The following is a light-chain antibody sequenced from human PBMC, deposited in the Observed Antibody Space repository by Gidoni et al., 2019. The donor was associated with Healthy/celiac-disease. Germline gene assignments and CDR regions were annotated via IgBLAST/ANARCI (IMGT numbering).Light chain of an antibody. Sequence: EIVLTQSPGTLSLSPGERATLSCRASQSVSSTYLAWYQQRPGQAPRLLIYAASSRATGIPDRFSGSGSGTDFTLTISRLEPEDFAVYYCQQYGSRYTFGQGTKLEI. CDR2: AAS. CDR1: QSVSSTY. CDR3: QQYGSRYT. V-gene: IGKV3-20*01. J-gene: IGKJ2*01.